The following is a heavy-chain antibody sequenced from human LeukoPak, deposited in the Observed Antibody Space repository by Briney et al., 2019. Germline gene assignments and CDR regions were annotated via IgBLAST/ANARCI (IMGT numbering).Heavy chain of an antibody. J-gene: IGHJ1*01. CDR1: GYTFTGYY. V-gene: IGHV1-2*02. Sequence: GASVKVSCKASGYTFTGYYMHWVRQAPGQGLEWMGWINPNSGGTNYAQKFQGRVTMTRDTSISTAYTELSRLRSDDTAVYYCARGSSGSWYEYFQHWGQGTLVTVSS. D-gene: IGHD6-13*01. CDR2: INPNSGGT. CDR3: ARGSSGSWYEYFQH.